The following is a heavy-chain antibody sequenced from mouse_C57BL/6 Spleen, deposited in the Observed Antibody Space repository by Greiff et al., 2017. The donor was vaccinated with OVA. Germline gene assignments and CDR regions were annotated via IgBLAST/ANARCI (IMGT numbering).Heavy chain of an antibody. Sequence: EVKLQESGPELVKPGASVKMSCKASGYTFTDYNMHWVKQSHGKSLEWIGYINPNNGGTSYNQKFKGKATLTVNKSSSTAYMELRSLTSEDSAVYYCSRGIWYFDVWGTGTTVTVSS. V-gene: IGHV1-22*01. CDR3: SRGIWYFDV. CDR1: GYTFTDYN. CDR2: INPNNGGT. J-gene: IGHJ1*03.